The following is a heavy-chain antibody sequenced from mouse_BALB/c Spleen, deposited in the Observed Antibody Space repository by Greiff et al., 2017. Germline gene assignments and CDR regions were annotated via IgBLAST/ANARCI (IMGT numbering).Heavy chain of an antibody. D-gene: IGHD1-1*01. CDR1: GFSLTSYG. Sequence: QVQLKESGPGLVAPSQTLSITCTVSGFSLTSYGVHWVRQPPGKGLEWLGVIWAGGSTNYNSALMSRLSISKDNSKSQVFLKMNSLQTDDTAMYYCARDYYGNSYAMDYWGQGTSVTVSS. V-gene: IGHV2-9*02. CDR2: IWAGGST. CDR3: ARDYYGNSYAMDY. J-gene: IGHJ4*01.